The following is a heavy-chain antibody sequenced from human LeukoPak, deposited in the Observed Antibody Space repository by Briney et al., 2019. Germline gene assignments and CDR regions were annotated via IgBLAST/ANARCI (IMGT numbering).Heavy chain of an antibody. CDR2: IYYSGST. J-gene: IGHJ6*03. CDR3: ARVNYDILTGYPYSYYYMDV. CDR1: GASITSGDYS. Sequence: PSETLSLTCAVSGASITSGDYSWNWMRQPPGKGLEWIGSIYYSGSTYYNPSLKSRVTISVDTSKNQFSLKLSSVTAADTAVYYCARVNYDILTGYPYSYYYMDVWGKGTTVTVSS. V-gene: IGHV4-30-2*03. D-gene: IGHD3-9*01.